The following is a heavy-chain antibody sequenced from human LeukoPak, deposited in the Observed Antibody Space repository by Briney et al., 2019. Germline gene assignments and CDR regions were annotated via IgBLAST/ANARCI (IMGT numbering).Heavy chain of an antibody. CDR3: ARDAYSSSWYIGAFDI. CDR2: IYYNGNT. V-gene: IGHV4-39*07. CDR1: GGSISSSHYY. D-gene: IGHD6-13*01. J-gene: IGHJ3*02. Sequence: SETLSLTCTVSGGSISSSHYYWVWIRQPPGKGLEWIVSIYYNGNTYYNPSLKSRVTISVDTSKNQFSLKLSSVTAADTAVYYCARDAYSSSWYIGAFDIWGQGTMVTVSS.